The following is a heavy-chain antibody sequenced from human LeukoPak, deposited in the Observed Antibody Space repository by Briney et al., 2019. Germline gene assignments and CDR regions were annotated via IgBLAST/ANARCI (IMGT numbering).Heavy chain of an antibody. CDR3: ASIERYYDFWSGYYWPFDY. CDR2: IYYSGST. CDR1: GGSISSSSYY. D-gene: IGHD3-3*01. Sequence: SETLSLTCTVSGGSISSSSYYWGWIRQPPGKGLEWIGSIYYSGSTYYNPSLKSRVTISVDTSKNQFSLKLSSVTAADTAVYYCASIERYYDFWSGYYWPFDYWGQGTLVTVSS. J-gene: IGHJ4*02. V-gene: IGHV4-39*01.